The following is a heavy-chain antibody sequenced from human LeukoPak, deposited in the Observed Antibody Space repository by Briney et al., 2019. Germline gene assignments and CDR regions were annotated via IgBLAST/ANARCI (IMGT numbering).Heavy chain of an antibody. CDR1: GFSGSSHW. V-gene: IGHV3-30*03. D-gene: IGHD6-19*01. CDR2: ISYDGGNI. CDR3: ARDPPFRSGWSQNLFDH. Sequence: GGTLSLSCVGSGFSGSSHWVSWVRQAPGKGLEWVAIISYDGGNIYYADSVRGRFTISRDNSKNMLFLHMNSLRPEDTAVYYCARDPPFRSGWSQNLFDHWGQGTLVTVSS. J-gene: IGHJ4*02.